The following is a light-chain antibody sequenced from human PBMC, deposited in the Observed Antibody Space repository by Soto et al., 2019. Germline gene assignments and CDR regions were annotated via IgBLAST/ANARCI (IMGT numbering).Light chain of an antibody. CDR3: LQYNNWWT. CDR2: DAS. Sequence: EIVLTQSPATLSLSPGERATLSCRASQSVSSYLAWYQQKPGQAPRLLIYDASNRATGIPARFSGSGSGTDFTLTISSLEPEDFAVYYCLQYNNWWTFGQGTKVEIK. CDR1: QSVSSY. V-gene: IGKV3-11*01. J-gene: IGKJ1*01.